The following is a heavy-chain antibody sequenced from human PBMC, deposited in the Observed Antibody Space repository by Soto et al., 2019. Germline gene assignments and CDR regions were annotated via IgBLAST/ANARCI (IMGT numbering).Heavy chain of an antibody. V-gene: IGHV1-69*02. Sequence: SVKVSCKASGGTFSSYTISWVRQAPGQGLEWMGRIIPILGIANYAQKFQGRVTITADKSTSTAYMELSSLRSEDTAVYYCARVHHHDYGDFNWFDPWGQGTLVTVSS. CDR3: ARVHHHDYGDFNWFDP. CDR1: GGTFSSYT. D-gene: IGHD4-17*01. CDR2: IIPILGIA. J-gene: IGHJ5*02.